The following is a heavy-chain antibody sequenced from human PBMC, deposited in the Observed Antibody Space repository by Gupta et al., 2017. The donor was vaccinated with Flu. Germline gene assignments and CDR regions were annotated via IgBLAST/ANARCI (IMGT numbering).Heavy chain of an antibody. CDR1: GYTFTRYY. Sequence: GASVKLSCKASGYTFTRYYMHWVRQAPGQGLEWVGIIDPSGGTTTYAQIFQGRVTMTRDTSTSTVYMELSSLTSEDTAMYYCARLAGGSPPVEFDSWGQGSLVTVSS. J-gene: IGHJ4*02. D-gene: IGHD1-1*01. CDR2: IDPSGGTT. CDR3: ARLAGGSPPVEFDS. V-gene: IGHV1-46*01.